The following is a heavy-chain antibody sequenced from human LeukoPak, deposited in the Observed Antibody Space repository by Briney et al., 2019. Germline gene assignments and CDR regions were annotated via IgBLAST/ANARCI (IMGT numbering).Heavy chain of an antibody. CDR3: ARGYSSGWGSPSGWFDP. CDR1: GYTFTSYD. J-gene: IGHJ5*02. D-gene: IGHD6-19*01. V-gene: IGHV1-8*01. CDR2: MNPNSGNT. Sequence: ASVKVSCKASGYTFTSYDINWVRQATGQGLEWMGWMNPNSGNTGYAQKFQGRVTMTRNTSISTAYMELSSLRSEDTAVYYCARGYSSGWGSPSGWFDPWGQGTLVTVSS.